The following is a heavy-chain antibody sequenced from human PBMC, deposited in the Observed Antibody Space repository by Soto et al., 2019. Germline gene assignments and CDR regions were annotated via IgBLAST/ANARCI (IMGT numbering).Heavy chain of an antibody. Sequence: SETLSLTCTVSGGSISSYYWSWIRQPPGKGLEWIGYIYYSGSTNYNPSLKSRVTISVDTSKNQFSLKLSSVTAADTAVYYCARDGGIAVAGNYFDYWGQGTLVTVS. CDR3: ARDGGIAVAGNYFDY. CDR1: GGSISSYY. CDR2: IYYSGST. V-gene: IGHV4-59*01. D-gene: IGHD6-19*01. J-gene: IGHJ4*02.